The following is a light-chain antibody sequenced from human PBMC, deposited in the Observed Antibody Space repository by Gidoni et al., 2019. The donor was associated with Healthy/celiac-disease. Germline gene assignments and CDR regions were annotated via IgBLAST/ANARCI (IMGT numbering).Light chain of an antibody. CDR2: DAS. J-gene: IGKJ4*01. CDR3: QQRSNWPPT. CDR1: QSVSSY. V-gene: IGKV3-11*01. Sequence: EIVLTQSPATLSLSPGERATLSCRASQSVSSYVAWYQQKPGQAPRLLIYDASNRATGIPARFSGSGSGTDFTLTISSLEPEDFAVYYCQQRSNWPPTFGGGTKVEIK.